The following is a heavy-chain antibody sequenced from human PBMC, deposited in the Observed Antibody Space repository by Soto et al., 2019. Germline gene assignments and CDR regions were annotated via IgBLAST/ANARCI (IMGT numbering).Heavy chain of an antibody. V-gene: IGHV1-69*12. Sequence: QVQLVQSGAEVKKPGSSVKVSGKASGGTFSSYAISWVRQAPGQGLEWMGGIIPIFGTANYAQKFQGRVTITADESTSTAYMELSSLRSEDTAVYYCASSPNYYDSSGYNFQHWGQGTLVTVSS. J-gene: IGHJ1*01. CDR1: GGTFSSYA. CDR2: IIPIFGTA. D-gene: IGHD3-22*01. CDR3: ASSPNYYDSSGYNFQH.